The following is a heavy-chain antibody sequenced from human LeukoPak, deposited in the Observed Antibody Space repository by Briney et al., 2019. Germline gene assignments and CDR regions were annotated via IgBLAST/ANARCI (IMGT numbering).Heavy chain of an antibody. D-gene: IGHD1-1*01. CDR1: GFTFTSSA. CDR2: IVVGSGNT. J-gene: IGHJ4*02. Sequence: TSVKVSCKASGFTFTSSAVQWVRQARGQRLEWIGWIVVGSGNTNYAQKFQERVTITRDMSTSTAYMELSSLRSEDTAVYYCAADRHSTAGEGYFDYWGQGTLVTVSS. V-gene: IGHV1-58*01. CDR3: AADRHSTAGEGYFDY.